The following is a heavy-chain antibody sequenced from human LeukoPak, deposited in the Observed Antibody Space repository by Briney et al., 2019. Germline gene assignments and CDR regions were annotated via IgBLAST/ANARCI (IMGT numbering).Heavy chain of an antibody. CDR3: AIRGHCRGGSCYSFAFDI. V-gene: IGHV4-59*01. D-gene: IGHD2-15*01. CDR2: IYYSGST. Sequence: PSETLSLTCTVSGGSISSYYWSWIRQPPGKGLEWIGYIYYSGSTNYNPSLKSRVTISVDTSKNQFSLKLSSVTAADTAVYYCAIRGHCRGGSCYSFAFDIWGQGTMVTVSS. J-gene: IGHJ3*02. CDR1: GGSISSYY.